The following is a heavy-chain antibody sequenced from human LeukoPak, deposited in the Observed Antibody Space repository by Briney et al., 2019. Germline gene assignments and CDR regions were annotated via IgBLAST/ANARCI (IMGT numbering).Heavy chain of an antibody. CDR1: GFTFSDSP. Sequence: PGGSLRLSCAASGFTFSDSPMHWVRQASGKGLEWVGRIRTKPNNYATTYAASVRGRFTVSRDDSKNTTYLQMNSLKPEDTAVYYCARFYTKGYFWGQGALVTVSS. CDR2: IRTKPNNYAT. CDR3: ARFYTKGYF. J-gene: IGHJ4*02. V-gene: IGHV3-73*01. D-gene: IGHD2-15*01.